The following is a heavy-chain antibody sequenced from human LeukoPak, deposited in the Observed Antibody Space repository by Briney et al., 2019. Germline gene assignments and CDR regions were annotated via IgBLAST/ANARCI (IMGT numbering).Heavy chain of an antibody. CDR2: IHYTGSGTN. CDR1: HGSTMGYY. J-gene: IGHJ5*02. V-gene: IGHV4-59*12. CDR3: ARATESTPDRGEALAS. Sequence: SETLSLTCTVSHGSTMGYYWHWIRQAPGKGLDWIGCIHYTGSGTNDYYPFLSSRVTISIDTSKNEIYQRMTSMIPADTGTYFCARATESTPDRGEALASWGQEIQVAVSS. D-gene: IGHD1-14*01.